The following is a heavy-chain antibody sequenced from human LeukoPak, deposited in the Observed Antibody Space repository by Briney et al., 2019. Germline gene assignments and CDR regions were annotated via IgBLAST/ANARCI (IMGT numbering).Heavy chain of an antibody. CDR2: IYHSGRT. V-gene: IGHV4-4*02. CDR3: ARVTGYMIEDYFDY. D-gene: IGHD3-9*01. CDR1: GGSISSSNW. Sequence: SGTLSLTCAVSGGSISSSNWWSWVRQSPGKGLEWIGEIYHSGRTNYNPSLKSRVTISVDTSKNQFSLKLRSVTAADTAVYYCARVTGYMIEDYFDYWGQGILVTVSS. J-gene: IGHJ4*02.